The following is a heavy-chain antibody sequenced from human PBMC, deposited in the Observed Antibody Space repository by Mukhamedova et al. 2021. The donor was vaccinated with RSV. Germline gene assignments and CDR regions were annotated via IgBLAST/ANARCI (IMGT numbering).Heavy chain of an antibody. CDR2: IKGKTHGGAT. Sequence: FTNAWLGWVRQAPGKGLEWVGRIKGKTHGGATDYAAPVIVRFTISRDDSKNTVYLQMNSLKIEDTAVYYCTTDIGNTWSSFSFD. J-gene: IGHJ3*02. V-gene: IGHV3-15*01. CDR3: TTDIGNTWSSFSFD. D-gene: IGHD6-13*01. CDR1: FTNAW.